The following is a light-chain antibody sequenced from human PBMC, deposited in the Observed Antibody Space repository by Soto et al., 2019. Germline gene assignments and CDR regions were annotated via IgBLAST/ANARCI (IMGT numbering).Light chain of an antibody. CDR2: DVS. J-gene: IGLJ1*01. CDR1: SSDVGGYNY. V-gene: IGLV2-11*01. CDR3: CSYAGSYTFYV. Sequence: QSVLTQPRSVSGSPGQSVTISCTGTSSDVGGYNYVSWYQQHPGKAPKLMIFDVSKRPSGVPDRFSGSNSGNTASLTISGLQAEDEADYYCCSYAGSYTFYVFGTGTKVTVL.